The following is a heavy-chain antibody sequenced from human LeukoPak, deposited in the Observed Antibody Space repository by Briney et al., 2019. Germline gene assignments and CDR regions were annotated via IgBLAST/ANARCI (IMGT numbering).Heavy chain of an antibody. CDR3: AKGLEEGSGTNPFDY. Sequence: GRSLRLSCAASGFTFSSYGMHWVRQAPGKGLEWVAVISFDVSNKYYADSVRGRFTISRDNSKNTLYLQMNSLSAEDTAVYYCAKGLEEGSGTNPFDYWGQGTLVTVSS. CDR1: GFTFSSYG. J-gene: IGHJ4*02. D-gene: IGHD1-26*01. CDR2: ISFDVSNK. V-gene: IGHV3-30*18.